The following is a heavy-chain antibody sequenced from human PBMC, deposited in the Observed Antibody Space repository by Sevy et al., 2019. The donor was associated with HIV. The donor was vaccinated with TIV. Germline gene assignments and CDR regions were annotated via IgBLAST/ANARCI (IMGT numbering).Heavy chain of an antibody. Sequence: ASVKVSCKASGYMFTDYYIHWVRQAPGQGLEWMAWINPDSGVTNYAQRFQGEVTVTRDTSISTAEMELSRLRSNDTAIYYCARLTTKPTSDLYGMDVWGQGTTVTVSS. CDR1: GYMFTDYY. V-gene: IGHV1-2*02. J-gene: IGHJ6*02. D-gene: IGHD4-17*01. CDR3: ARLTTKPTSDLYGMDV. CDR2: INPDSGVT.